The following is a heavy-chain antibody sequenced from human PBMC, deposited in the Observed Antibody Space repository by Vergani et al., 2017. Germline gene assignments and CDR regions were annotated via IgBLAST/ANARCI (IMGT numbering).Heavy chain of an antibody. V-gene: IGHV3-23*01. D-gene: IGHD1-7*01. J-gene: IGHJ4*02. CDR1: GFTFSSYA. CDR2: ISGSGGST. CDR3: AKDRYNWNYGGGDY. Sequence: EVQLLESGGGLVQPGGSLRLSCAASGFTFSSYAMSWVRPAPGKGVEWVSAISGSGGSTYYAASVKGRFTISRDNSKNTLYLQMNSLRAEDTAVYYCAKDRYNWNYGGGDYWGQGTLVTVSS.